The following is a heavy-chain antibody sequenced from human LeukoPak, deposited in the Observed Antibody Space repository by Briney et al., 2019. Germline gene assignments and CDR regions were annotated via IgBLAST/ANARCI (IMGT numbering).Heavy chain of an antibody. D-gene: IGHD6-13*01. CDR2: ISGSSSHI. CDR3: ARDQIGSW. V-gene: IGHV3-11*06. CDR1: GFTFSDYY. J-gene: IGHJ4*02. Sequence: GGSLRLSCEASGFTFSDYYLSWIRQAPGKGLEWISYISGSSSHINYADSVKGRFTISRDNAKKSVYLQMDSMRVEDTAVYYCARDQIGSWWGQGTLVIVSS.